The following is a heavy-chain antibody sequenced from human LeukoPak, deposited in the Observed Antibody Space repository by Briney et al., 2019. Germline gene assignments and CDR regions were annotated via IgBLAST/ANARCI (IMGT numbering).Heavy chain of an antibody. CDR2: IIPIFGTA. D-gene: IGHD3-3*01. CDR1: GDTFSSYA. CDR3: ARALPPYYDFWSGYYVGDWFDP. J-gene: IGHJ5*02. Sequence: SVKVSCKASGDTFSSYAISWVRQAPGQGLEWMGGIIPIFGTANYAQKFQGRVTITADESTSTAYMELSSLRSEDTAVYYCARALPPYYDFWSGYYVGDWFDPWGQGTLVTVSS. V-gene: IGHV1-69*13.